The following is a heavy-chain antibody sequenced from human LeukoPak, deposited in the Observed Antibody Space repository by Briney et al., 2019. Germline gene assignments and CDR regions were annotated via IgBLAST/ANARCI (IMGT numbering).Heavy chain of an antibody. V-gene: IGHV3-15*01. D-gene: IGHD2-2*01. Sequence: GGSLRLSCAASGFTFSNAWMNWVRQAPGKELEWVGRIFSKSDGEKKEYSVPVKGRFTISRDDSKNTLYLQMNSLKTEDTAVYYCTTDIVVVRAWGQGTLVTVSS. CDR1: GFTFSNAW. CDR2: IFSKSDGEKK. J-gene: IGHJ5*02. CDR3: TTDIVVVRA.